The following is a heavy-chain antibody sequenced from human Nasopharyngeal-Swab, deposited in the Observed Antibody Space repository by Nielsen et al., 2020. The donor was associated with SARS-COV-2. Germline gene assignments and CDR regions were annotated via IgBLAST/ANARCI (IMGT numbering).Heavy chain of an antibody. D-gene: IGHD2-15*01. Sequence: GGSLRLSCAASGFTFSGYGMHWVRQAPGKGLEWVAVISYDGSNKYYADSVKGRFTISRDNSKNTLYLQMNSLRAEDTAVYYCAKEILGYCSGGSCHYGMDVWGQGTTVTVSS. V-gene: IGHV3-30*18. CDR2: ISYDGSNK. J-gene: IGHJ6*02. CDR1: GFTFSGYG. CDR3: AKEILGYCSGGSCHYGMDV.